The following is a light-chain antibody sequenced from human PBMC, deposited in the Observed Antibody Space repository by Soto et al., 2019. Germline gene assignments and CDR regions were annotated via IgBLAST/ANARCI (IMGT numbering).Light chain of an antibody. V-gene: IGKV4-1*01. Sequence: DIVMTQSPDSLAVSLGERATINCKSSQSGLYSSNNKNYLAWYQQKPGQPPKLLIYWASTRESGVPDRFSGSGSGTDFTLTISSLQAEDVAVYYCQQYYSTPWTFGQGIKVEIK. CDR1: QSGLYSSNNKNY. CDR3: QQYYSTPWT. CDR2: WAS. J-gene: IGKJ1*01.